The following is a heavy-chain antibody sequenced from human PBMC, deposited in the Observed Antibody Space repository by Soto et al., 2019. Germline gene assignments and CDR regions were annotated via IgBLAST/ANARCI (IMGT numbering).Heavy chain of an antibody. CDR3: IQSRCGGDCLQSYASYYYYGMDV. D-gene: IGHD2-21*02. V-gene: IGHV2-5*02. CDR2: IYWDDDK. J-gene: IGHJ6*02. Sequence: QITLKESGPTLVKPTQTLTLTCTFSAFSLSTGGVGVGWIRQPPGKALEWLALIYWDDDKRYSPSLRSKLTITKDCSKNQLVLTMTNMDPVDTATYYCIQSRCGGDCLQSYASYYYYGMDVWGQGTTVTVSS. CDR1: AFSLSTGGVG.